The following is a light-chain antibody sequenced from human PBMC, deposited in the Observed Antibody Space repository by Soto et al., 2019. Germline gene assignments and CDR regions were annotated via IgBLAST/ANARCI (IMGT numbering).Light chain of an antibody. J-gene: IGKJ1*01. CDR1: QSISNY. Sequence: DIPMTQSPPTLSASVGDRVSITCRASQSISNYLAWYQQRPGKAPKLLIYDASSLESGVPSRFSGSGSGTEFTLTISSLQPDDFAIYYCQQYKSYWTFGQGTKVEI. CDR3: QQYKSYWT. CDR2: DAS. V-gene: IGKV1-5*01.